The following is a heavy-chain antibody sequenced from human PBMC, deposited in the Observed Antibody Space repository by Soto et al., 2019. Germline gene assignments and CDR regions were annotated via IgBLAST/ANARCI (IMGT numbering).Heavy chain of an antibody. J-gene: IGHJ6*03. CDR3: ARADRVLTYYYHMAV. V-gene: IGHV4-4*02. CDR2: IYQSEIT. Sequence: QVQLQESGPGLVKPSGTLSLTCGVSGGSISSSNWWSWVRQSPGKGLEWIGEIYQSEITHYNPAHKGRVTISVDKPNSQVSLNQRSVPAADTVVYYYARADRVLTYYYHMAVGGKGTKVTVSS. D-gene: IGHD3-16*02. CDR1: GGSISSSNW.